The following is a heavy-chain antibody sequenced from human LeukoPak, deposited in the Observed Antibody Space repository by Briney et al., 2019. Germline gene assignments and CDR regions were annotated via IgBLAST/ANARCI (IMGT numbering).Heavy chain of an antibody. CDR2: IYYSGGT. Sequence: SEALSLTCTVSGVSISSSTYYWGWIRQPPGKGLEWIGSIYYSGGTYYNPSLKSRVTISVDTSKNQFSLKLSSVTAADTAVYYCARQVDTAMNWGQGTLVTVSS. D-gene: IGHD5-18*01. CDR1: GVSISSSTYY. J-gene: IGHJ4*02. CDR3: ARQVDTAMN. V-gene: IGHV4-39*01.